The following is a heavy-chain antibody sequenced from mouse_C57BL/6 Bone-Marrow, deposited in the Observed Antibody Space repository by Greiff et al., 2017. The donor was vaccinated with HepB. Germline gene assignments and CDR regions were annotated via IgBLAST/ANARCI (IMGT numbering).Heavy chain of an antibody. CDR1: GYAFSSYW. V-gene: IGHV1-80*01. Sequence: VQLVASGAELVKPGASVKISCKASGYAFSSYWMNWVKQRPGKGLEWIGQIYPGDGDTNYNGKFKGKATLTADKSSSTAYMQLSSLTSEDSAVYFCARGTTVVAPDYWGQGTTLTVSS. J-gene: IGHJ2*01. CDR3: ARGTTVVAPDY. CDR2: IYPGDGDT. D-gene: IGHD1-1*01.